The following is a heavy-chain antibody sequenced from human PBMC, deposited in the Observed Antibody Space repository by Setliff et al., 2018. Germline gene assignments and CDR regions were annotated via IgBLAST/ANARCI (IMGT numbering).Heavy chain of an antibody. J-gene: IGHJ4*02. CDR2: ISPHTGNA. Sequence: ASVKVSCKASGYTFSNFAISWVRQAPGQGLEWMGWISPHTGNAYYAQKFQGRVTLTTDTSTNTAYIEVRNLRFDDTAIYFCSRLVRFCTKTTCQRLLGDDYWGQGTLVTVSS. V-gene: IGHV1-18*01. CDR1: GYTFSNFA. D-gene: IGHD3-3*01. CDR3: SRLVRFCTKTTCQRLLGDDY.